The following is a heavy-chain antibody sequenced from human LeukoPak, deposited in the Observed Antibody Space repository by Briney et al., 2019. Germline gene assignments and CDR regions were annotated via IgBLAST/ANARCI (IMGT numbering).Heavy chain of an antibody. CDR3: PRQGTVVSEDY. V-gene: IGHV1-18*01. Sequence: ASVKVSCKASGYTFTSYGISWVRQAPGQGLEWMGWISAYNGNTNYAQKLEGRVTMTTDTSTSTAYMELMSLRSDDTSGYYVPRQGTVVSEDYWGQGTLVTVSS. CDR1: GYTFTSYG. J-gene: IGHJ4*02. CDR2: ISAYNGNT. D-gene: IGHD3/OR15-3a*01.